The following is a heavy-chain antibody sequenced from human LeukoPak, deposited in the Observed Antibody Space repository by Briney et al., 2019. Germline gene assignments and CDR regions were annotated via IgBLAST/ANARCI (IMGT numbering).Heavy chain of an antibody. CDR3: ARADLLRLGELSFLFDY. D-gene: IGHD3-16*02. Sequence: ASVKVSCKASGYTFTSYGISWVRQAPGQGLEWMGWISAYNGNTNYAQKLQGRVTMTTDTSTSTAYMELRSLRSDDTAVYYCARADLLRLGELSFLFDYWGQGTLSPSPQ. V-gene: IGHV1-18*01. CDR1: GYTFTSYG. J-gene: IGHJ4*02. CDR2: ISAYNGNT.